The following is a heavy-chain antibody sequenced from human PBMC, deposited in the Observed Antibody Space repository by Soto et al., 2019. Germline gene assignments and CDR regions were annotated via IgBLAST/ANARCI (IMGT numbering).Heavy chain of an antibody. V-gene: IGHV1-69*13. CDR2: IIPIFGTA. D-gene: IGHD5-18*01. Sequence: GASVKVSCKASGGTFSSYAISWVRQAPGQGLEWMGGIIPIFGTANYAQRFQGRVTITADESTSTAYMELSSLRSEDTAVYYCARGVASGIQLWLNYFDYWGQGTLVTVSS. J-gene: IGHJ4*02. CDR3: ARGVASGIQLWLNYFDY. CDR1: GGTFSSYA.